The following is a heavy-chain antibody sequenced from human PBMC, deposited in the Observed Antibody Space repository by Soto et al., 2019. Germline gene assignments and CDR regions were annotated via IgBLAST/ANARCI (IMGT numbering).Heavy chain of an antibody. CDR3: ARDRAFCSGSSCSSPPDYYYYMDV. J-gene: IGHJ6*03. V-gene: IGHV4-59*01. CDR2: IYNSGST. D-gene: IGHD2-15*01. CDR1: GVSISSSY. Sequence: QVQLQESGPGLVKPSETLSLTCTVSGVSISSSYWCWIRQPPGKGLEWIGYIYNSGSTSYNPSLKSRVTISVDTSKNQVYLGLSSVTAADTAVYYCARDRAFCSGSSCSSPPDYYYYMDVWGKGTTVTVS.